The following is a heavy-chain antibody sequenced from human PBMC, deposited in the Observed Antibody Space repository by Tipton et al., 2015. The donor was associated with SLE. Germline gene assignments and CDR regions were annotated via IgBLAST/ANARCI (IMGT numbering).Heavy chain of an antibody. CDR2: INHSGST. Sequence: TLSLTCAVYGGSFSGYYWSWIRQPPGKGLEWIGDINHSGSTNYNPSLKSRVTISVDTSKNQFSLKLSSVTAADTAVYYCAHSTIFGVAPHGWFDPWGQGTLVTVSS. CDR1: GGSFSGYY. V-gene: IGHV4-34*01. D-gene: IGHD3-3*01. CDR3: AHSTIFGVAPHGWFDP. J-gene: IGHJ5*02.